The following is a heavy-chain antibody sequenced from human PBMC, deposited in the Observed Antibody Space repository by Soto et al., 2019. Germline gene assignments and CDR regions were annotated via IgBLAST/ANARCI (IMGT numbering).Heavy chain of an antibody. D-gene: IGHD6-13*01. J-gene: IGHJ4*02. V-gene: IGHV1-69*13. CDR3: ARGGTPQLATTASDY. Sequence: GASVKVSCKASGGTFSSYAISWVRQAPGQGLEWMGGIIPIFGTANYAQKSQGRVTITADESTSTAYMELSSLRSEDTAVYYCARGGTPQLATTASDYWGQGTLVTVSS. CDR1: GGTFSSYA. CDR2: IIPIFGTA.